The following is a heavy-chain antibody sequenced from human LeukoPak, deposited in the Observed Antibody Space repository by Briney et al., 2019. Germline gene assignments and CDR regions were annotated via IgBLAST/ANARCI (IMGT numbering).Heavy chain of an antibody. CDR3: ARGPPPYSSSSYYYMDV. V-gene: IGHV3-53*01. CDR2: IYSGGST. CDR1: GFTVSSNY. J-gene: IGHJ6*03. Sequence: GGSLRLSCAASGFTVSSNYMSWVRQAPGKGLELVSVIYSGGSTYYADSVKGRFTISRDNSKNTLYLQMNSLRAEDTAVYYCARGPPPYSSSSYYYMDVWGRGTTVTVSS. D-gene: IGHD6-13*01.